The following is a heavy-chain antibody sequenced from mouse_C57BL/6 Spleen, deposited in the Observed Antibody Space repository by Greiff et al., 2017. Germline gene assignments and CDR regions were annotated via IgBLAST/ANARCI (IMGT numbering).Heavy chain of an antibody. D-gene: IGHD1-1*01. V-gene: IGHV1-4*01. CDR1: GYTFTSYT. J-gene: IGHJ2*01. Sequence: QVQLQQSGAELVRPGASVTMSCKASGYTFTSYTMHWVKQRPGQGLEWIGYINPSSGYTKYNQKFKDKATLTADKSSSTAYMQLSSLTSADSAVYYCARASPYYYGSPDYSFDCWGQGTTLTVSS. CDR3: ARASPYYYGSPDYSFDC. CDR2: INPSSGYT.